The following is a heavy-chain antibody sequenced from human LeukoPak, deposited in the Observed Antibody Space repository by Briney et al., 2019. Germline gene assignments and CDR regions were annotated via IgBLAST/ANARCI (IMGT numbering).Heavy chain of an antibody. CDR1: GYTFPSYL. CDR2: INPTGGST. CDR3: ARTAARRSDY. V-gene: IGHV1-46*01. Sequence: ASVKVSCKASGYTFPSYLMHWVRQAPGQGLEWMGIINPTGGSTTYARKFQGRVTMTRDTSTSTVYMELSSLRSDDTAVYYCARTAARRSDYWGQGTLVTVSS. D-gene: IGHD6-6*01. J-gene: IGHJ4*02.